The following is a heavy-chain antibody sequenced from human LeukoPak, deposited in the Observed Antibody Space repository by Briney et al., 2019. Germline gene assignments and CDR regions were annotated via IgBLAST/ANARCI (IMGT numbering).Heavy chain of an antibody. V-gene: IGHV3-21*01. D-gene: IGHD3-22*01. CDR1: GFTVSSNY. Sequence: GGSLRLSCAASGFTVSSNYMSWVRQAPGKGLEWVSSISSSSSYIYYADSVKGRFTISRDNAKNSLYLQMNSLRAEDTAVYYCARLVGYYDSSGYYYGGYFDYWGQGTLVTVSS. J-gene: IGHJ4*02. CDR3: ARLVGYYDSSGYYYGGYFDY. CDR2: ISSSSSYI.